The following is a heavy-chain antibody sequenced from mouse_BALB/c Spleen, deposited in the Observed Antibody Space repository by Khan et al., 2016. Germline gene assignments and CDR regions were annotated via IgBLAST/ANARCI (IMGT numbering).Heavy chain of an antibody. J-gene: IGHJ3*01. V-gene: IGHV1-7*01. D-gene: IGHD2-4*01. CDR2: IIPTTGYT. CDR1: GYTFTSYW. CDR3: TTGRIRGWFAY. Sequence: QVQLKQSGAELAEPGASVKMSCKASGYTFTSYWMHWIKQRPGQGLEWIGYIIPTTGYTEYNQKFKDMATLTADKSSSTAYMQLSSLTSEDSAVYYCTTGRIRGWFAYWGQGTLVTVSA.